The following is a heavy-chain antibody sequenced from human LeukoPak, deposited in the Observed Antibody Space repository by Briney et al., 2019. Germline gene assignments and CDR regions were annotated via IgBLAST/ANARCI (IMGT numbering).Heavy chain of an antibody. V-gene: IGHV3-23*01. Sequence: SGGSLRLSCAASGFTFSSYVMSWVRQAPGKGLEWVSAISGSTSSTYYADSVKGRFTISRDNTKNTLYLQMNSLRDEDTAVYYCAKDKAPVFRFLEIYAFDVWGQGTMVTVPS. CDR1: GFTFSSYV. D-gene: IGHD3-3*01. CDR3: AKDKAPVFRFLEIYAFDV. J-gene: IGHJ3*01. CDR2: ISGSTSST.